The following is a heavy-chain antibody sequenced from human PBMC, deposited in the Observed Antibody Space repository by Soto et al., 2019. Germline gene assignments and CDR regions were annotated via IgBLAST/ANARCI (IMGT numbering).Heavy chain of an antibody. CDR2: INPNSGGT. Sequence: ASVKVSCKASGYTFTGYYMHWVRQAPGQGLEWMGWINPNSGGTNYAQKFQGWVTMTRDTSISTAYMELSRLRSDDTAVCYCARGELQWLVFLFDYWGQGTLVTVSS. D-gene: IGHD6-19*01. CDR1: GYTFTGYY. V-gene: IGHV1-2*04. J-gene: IGHJ4*02. CDR3: ARGELQWLVFLFDY.